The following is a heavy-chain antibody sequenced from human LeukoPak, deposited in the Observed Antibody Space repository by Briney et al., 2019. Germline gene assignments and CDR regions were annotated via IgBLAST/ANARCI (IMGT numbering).Heavy chain of an antibody. D-gene: IGHD3-3*01. CDR1: GFIFTNYF. CDR2: IKHDGSEK. J-gene: IGHJ4*02. CDR3: ATDRGWRTSGYYLYYFEY. V-gene: IGHV3-7*01. Sequence: GGSLRLSCAASGFIFTNYFMSWVRQAPGKGLEWVASIKHDGSEKCYVDSVRGRFTISRDNTMNSLYLQMSSLRAEDTAVYYCATDRGWRTSGYYLYYFEYWGQGTLVTYSS.